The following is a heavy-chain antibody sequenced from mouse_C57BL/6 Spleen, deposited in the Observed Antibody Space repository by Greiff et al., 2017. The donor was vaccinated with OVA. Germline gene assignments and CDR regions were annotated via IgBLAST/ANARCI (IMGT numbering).Heavy chain of an antibody. CDR1: GYTFTGYW. CDR2: ILPGRSST. V-gene: IGHV1-9*01. J-gene: IGHJ4*01. D-gene: IGHD1-1*01. Sequence: VQRVESGAELMKPGASVKLSCKATGYTFTGYWIEWVKQRPGHGLEWIGEILPGRSSTNYNEKFKGKATFTADTSSNTAYMQLSSLTTEDSAIYYCARYLYYYGSKDYAMDYWGQGTSVTVSS. CDR3: ARYLYYYGSKDYAMDY.